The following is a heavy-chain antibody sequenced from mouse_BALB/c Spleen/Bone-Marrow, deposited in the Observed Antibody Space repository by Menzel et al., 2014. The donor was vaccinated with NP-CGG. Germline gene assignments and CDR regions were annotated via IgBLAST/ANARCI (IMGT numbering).Heavy chain of an antibody. V-gene: IGHV1-80*01. CDR3: ARRVYGNYWYFDV. Sequence: VQLQQSGAELVRPGSSVKISCKASGYAFSSYWMNWVKPRPGQGLEWIGQIYPGDGDTNYNGKFKGKATLTADKSSSTAYMQLSSLTSEDSAVYFCARRVYGNYWYFDVWGAGTTVTVSS. CDR2: IYPGDGDT. CDR1: GYAFSSYW. D-gene: IGHD2-1*01. J-gene: IGHJ1*01.